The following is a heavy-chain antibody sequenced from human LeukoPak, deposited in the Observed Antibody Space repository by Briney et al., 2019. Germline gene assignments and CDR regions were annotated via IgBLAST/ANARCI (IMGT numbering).Heavy chain of an antibody. V-gene: IGHV3-7*01. D-gene: IGHD3-22*01. J-gene: IGHJ4*02. Sequence: GGSLRLSCAASGFTFSSYWMSWVRQAPGKGLEWVANIKQDGSEKYYVDSVEGRFTISRDNAKNSLYLQMNSLRAEDTAVYYCARDVSYGYYYAYYFDYWGQGTLVTVSS. CDR1: GFTFSSYW. CDR2: IKQDGSEK. CDR3: ARDVSYGYYYAYYFDY.